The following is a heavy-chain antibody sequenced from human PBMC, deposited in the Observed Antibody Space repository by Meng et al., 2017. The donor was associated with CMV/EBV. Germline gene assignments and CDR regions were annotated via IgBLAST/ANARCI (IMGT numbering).Heavy chain of an antibody. D-gene: IGHD2-2*02. CDR2: INPNSGGT. V-gene: IGHV1-2*02. J-gene: IGHJ4*02. CDR3: ASDLGYCSSTSCYSLYYFDY. Sequence: ASVKVSCKASGYTFTGYYMHWVRQAPGQGLEWMGWINPNSGGTNYAQKFQGRVTMTRDTSISTAYMELSRLRSDDTAVYYCASDLGYCSSTSCYSLYYFDYWGQGTLVTVSS. CDR1: GYTFTGYY.